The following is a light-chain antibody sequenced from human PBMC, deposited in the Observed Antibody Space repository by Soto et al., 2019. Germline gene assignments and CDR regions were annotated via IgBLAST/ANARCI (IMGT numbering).Light chain of an antibody. V-gene: IGKV3-20*01. Sequence: EIVLTQSPTTLSLSPGSSSTLSCRASQGVSSYLAWYQQKAGQAPRLLIYDASNRATGIPARFSGSGSATDFTLTISRLEPADFAAYYGQQYGSSPRVTFGGGTKVDIK. CDR1: QGVSSY. J-gene: IGKJ4*01. CDR3: QQYGSSPRVT. CDR2: DAS.